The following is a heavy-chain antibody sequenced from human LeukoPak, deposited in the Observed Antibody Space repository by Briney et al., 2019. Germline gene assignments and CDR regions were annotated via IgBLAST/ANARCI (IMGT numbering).Heavy chain of an antibody. CDR2: IRYDGTTK. V-gene: IGHV3-30*02. CDR3: AKSATSHTIFDV. D-gene: IGHD3-3*01. CDR1: GFIFSSFD. Sequence: QAGVPLRLSCAASGFIFSSFDMHWVRQAPGKGLEWVAFIRYDGTTKNYADSVKGRFAISRDNSKNTLYLQMNSLRAEDTAVYYCAKSATSHTIFDVWGQGTMVTVSS. J-gene: IGHJ3*01.